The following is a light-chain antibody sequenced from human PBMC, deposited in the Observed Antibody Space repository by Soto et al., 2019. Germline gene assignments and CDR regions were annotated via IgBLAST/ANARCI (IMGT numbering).Light chain of an antibody. CDR2: QDN. CDR3: QEWDSSTS. Sequence: SYELTQSPSVSVSPGQTATITCSGDKLGDKYACWYQQKPGQSAVLVIYQDNKRPSGITERFSGSTSGNTATLAISGTQAIDEAGYYCQEWDSSTSFGGGTKLTVL. J-gene: IGLJ2*01. CDR1: KLGDKY. V-gene: IGLV3-1*01.